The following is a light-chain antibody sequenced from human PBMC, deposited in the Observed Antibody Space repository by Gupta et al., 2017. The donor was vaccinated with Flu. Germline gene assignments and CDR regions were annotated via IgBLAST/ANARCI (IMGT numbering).Light chain of an antibody. V-gene: IGKV1-5*03. CDR2: KAS. Sequence: QITHSASALSTYVGDRATITCRASQRINNCLACYQQKPGKAPNLLLYKASNLESGVPSRFSGSRSVTEFTLTISSLQPDDIATSYFQQDYSSPPTFGGGTKVEI. J-gene: IGKJ4*01. CDR3: QQDYSSPPT. CDR1: QRINNC.